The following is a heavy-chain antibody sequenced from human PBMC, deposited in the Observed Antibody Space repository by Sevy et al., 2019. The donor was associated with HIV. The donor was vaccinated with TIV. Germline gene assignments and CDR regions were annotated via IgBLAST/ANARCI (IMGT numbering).Heavy chain of an antibody. CDR1: GFTFNNVW. D-gene: IGHD6-13*01. V-gene: IGHV3-15*01. J-gene: IGHJ4*02. CDR3: TTDGVRYYSSPPL. CDR2: IKSKSDGGTT. Sequence: GESLKISCAASGFTFNNVWMSWVRQAPGKGLEWVAHIKSKSDGGTTDYAAPVRGRFTISRDDSKNTLYLQMNSLKTEDTAVYYCTTDGVRYYSSPPLWGQGTLVTVSS.